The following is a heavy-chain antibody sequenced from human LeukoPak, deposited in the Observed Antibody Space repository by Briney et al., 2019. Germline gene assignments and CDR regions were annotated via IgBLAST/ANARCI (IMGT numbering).Heavy chain of an antibody. CDR3: ARGGFGVVTDNWFGP. Sequence: PGGSLRLSCAASGFTFSSYWMHWVRQAPGKGLEWVSSISRSGSTKYYADSVKGRFTISRDNAKNSLFLQMNSLRAEDTAVYYCARGGFGVVTDNWFGPWGQGTLVTVSS. D-gene: IGHD3-3*01. CDR2: ISRSGSTK. V-gene: IGHV3-48*04. J-gene: IGHJ5*02. CDR1: GFTFSSYW.